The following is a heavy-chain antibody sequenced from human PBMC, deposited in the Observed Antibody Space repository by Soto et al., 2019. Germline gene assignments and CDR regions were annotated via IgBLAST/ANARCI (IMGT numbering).Heavy chain of an antibody. V-gene: IGHV1-69*06. CDR1: GGTFSSYA. CDR3: ARDLDDYVWGSYSV. Sequence: ASVKVSCKASGGTFSSYAISWVRQAPGQGLEWMGGIVPIFGTANYAQKFQGRVTITADKSTSTAYMELSSLRSEDTAVYYCARDLDDYVWGSYSVWGQGTLVTVSS. D-gene: IGHD3-16*01. J-gene: IGHJ4*02. CDR2: IVPIFGTA.